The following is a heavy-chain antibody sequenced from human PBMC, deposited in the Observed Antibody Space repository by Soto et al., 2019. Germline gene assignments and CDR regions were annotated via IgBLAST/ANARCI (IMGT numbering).Heavy chain of an antibody. D-gene: IGHD1-1*01. CDR2: IYYSGST. CDR1: GVSISSYY. J-gene: IGHJ5*02. CDR3: ARFNENWFDP. V-gene: IGHV4-59*01. Sequence: SETLSLTCTVSGVSISSYYWSWIRQPPGKGLEWIGYIYYSGSTNYNPSLKSRVTISVDTSKNQFSLKLSSVTAADTAAYYCARFNENWFDPWGQGSLLTVSS.